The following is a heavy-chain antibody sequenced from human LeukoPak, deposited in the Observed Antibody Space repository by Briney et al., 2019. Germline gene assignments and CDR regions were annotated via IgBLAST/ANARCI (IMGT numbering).Heavy chain of an antibody. J-gene: IGHJ3*01. CDR2: ISWNSGSI. CDR1: GFTFDDYA. CDR3: AKDSGSSGWFAAFDV. V-gene: IGHV3-9*01. D-gene: IGHD6-19*01. Sequence: GRSLRLSCAASGFTFDDYAMHWVRQAPGKGLEWVSGISWNSGSIGYADSVKGRFTISRDNSMNTLYLQMNSLRAEDTAVYYCAKDSGSSGWFAAFDVWGQGTMVTVS.